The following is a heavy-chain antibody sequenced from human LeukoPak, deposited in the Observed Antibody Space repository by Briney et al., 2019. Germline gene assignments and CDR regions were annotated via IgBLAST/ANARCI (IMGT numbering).Heavy chain of an antibody. J-gene: IGHJ4*02. CDR3: ARDYDILTGYYYFDY. V-gene: IGHV3-30*02. Sequence: PGGSLRLSCAASGFTFSFYGMHWVRQAPGKGLEWVAFIRYDGNNKYYADSVKGRFTISRDNAKNSLYLQMNSLRAEDTAVYYCARDYDILTGYYYFDYWGQGTLVTVSS. CDR2: IRYDGNNK. D-gene: IGHD3-9*01. CDR1: GFTFSFYG.